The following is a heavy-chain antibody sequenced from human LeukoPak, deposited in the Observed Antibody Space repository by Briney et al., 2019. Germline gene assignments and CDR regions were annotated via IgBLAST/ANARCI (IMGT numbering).Heavy chain of an antibody. V-gene: IGHV1-69*04. D-gene: IGHD3-22*01. CDR3: ARGFYYYDSSGQDAFDI. CDR1: GGTFSSYA. J-gene: IGHJ3*02. CDR2: IIPILGIA. Sequence: SVKVSCKASGGTFSSYAISWVRQAPGQGLEWMGRIIPILGIANYAQKFQGRVTITADKSTSTAYMELSSLRSEDTAVYYCARGFYYYDSSGQDAFDIWGQGTMVTVSS.